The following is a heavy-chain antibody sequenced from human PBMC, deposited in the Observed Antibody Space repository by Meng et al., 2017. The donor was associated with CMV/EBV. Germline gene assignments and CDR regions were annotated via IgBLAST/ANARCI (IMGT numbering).Heavy chain of an antibody. Sequence: FKASGYTFTSYDISWVRQAPGQGLEWMGWISAYNGNTNYAQKLQGRVTMTTDTSTSTAYMELRSPRSDDTAVYYCARDRWDSGVIPWGQGTLVTVSS. V-gene: IGHV1-18*01. CDR1: GYTFTSYD. J-gene: IGHJ5*02. CDR3: ARDRWDSGVIP. CDR2: ISAYNGNT. D-gene: IGHD2-15*01.